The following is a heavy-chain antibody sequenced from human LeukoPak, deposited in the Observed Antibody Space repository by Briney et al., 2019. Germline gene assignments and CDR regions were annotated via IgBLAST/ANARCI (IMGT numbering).Heavy chain of an antibody. J-gene: IGHJ3*02. CDR3: ARGDPYDSSGYLLGDAFDI. CDR1: GGALSSGGYY. Sequence: SETLSLTCTVSGGALSSGGYYWSWIRQHPGKGLEWIGYIYYSGSTYYNPSLKSRVTISVDTSKNQFSLKLSSVTAADTAVYYCARGDPYDSSGYLLGDAFDIWGQGTMVTVSS. V-gene: IGHV4-31*03. CDR2: IYYSGST. D-gene: IGHD3-22*01.